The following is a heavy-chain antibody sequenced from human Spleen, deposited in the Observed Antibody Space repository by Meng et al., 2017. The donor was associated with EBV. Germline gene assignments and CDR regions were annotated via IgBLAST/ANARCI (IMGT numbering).Heavy chain of an antibody. CDR3: TTDEQGARF. J-gene: IGHJ4*02. CDR2: IKRRIDEDGTR. D-gene: IGHD1/OR15-1a*01. Sequence: EVELVESGGGLVKPGGSLRLSCAASGFSFTNAWMSWVRQAPGKGLEWVARIKRRIDEDGTRDYAAPVKGRFIISRDDSKFMVYLQMNNLKVEDTAMYYCTTDEQGARFWGQGTLVTVSS. V-gene: IGHV3-15*01. CDR1: GFSFTNAW.